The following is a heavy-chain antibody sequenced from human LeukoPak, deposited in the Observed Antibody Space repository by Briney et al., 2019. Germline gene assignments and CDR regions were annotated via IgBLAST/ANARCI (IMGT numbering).Heavy chain of an antibody. CDR2: ITGGATST. V-gene: IGHV3-23*01. J-gene: IGHJ4*02. Sequence: GGSLRLSCAASGFTFSSYAMTWVRLAPGKGLEWVSTITGGATSTYYADSVRGRFATSRDNSKDTLYVQMYSLRAEDTAIYYCARADNGAFDYWGQGTVVTVSS. CDR1: GFTFSSYA. D-gene: IGHD1-26*01. CDR3: ARADNGAFDY.